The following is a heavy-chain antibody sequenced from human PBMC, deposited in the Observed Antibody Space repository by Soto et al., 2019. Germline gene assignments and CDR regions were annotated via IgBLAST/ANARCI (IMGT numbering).Heavy chain of an antibody. Sequence: QVQLVQSGAEVKKPGASVKVSCKASGYTFSSYDINWVRQATGQGLEWMGWPNPNSGDTGYAQKFQGRVTLTRNTSINTAYIELSSLTSDDTAVYYCARATGADKEDYWGQGTLVTVSS. CDR1: GYTFSSYD. V-gene: IGHV1-8*01. J-gene: IGHJ4*02. CDR3: ARATGADKEDY. CDR2: PNPNSGDT. D-gene: IGHD3-10*01.